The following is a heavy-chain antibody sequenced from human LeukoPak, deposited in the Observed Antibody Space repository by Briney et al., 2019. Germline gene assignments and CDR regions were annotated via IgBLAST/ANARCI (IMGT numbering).Heavy chain of an antibody. CDR3: ARLGYCSGGRCPWEYYYYMDV. J-gene: IGHJ6*03. CDR1: GGSIGSYS. Sequence: PSETLSLTCTVSGGSIGSYSWSWIRQPAGKGLEWIGRIYTSGSTNYNPSLKSRVTISVDKSKNQFSLNLTSVTAADTAVYYCARLGYCSGGRCPWEYYYYMDVWGDGTTVTVSS. D-gene: IGHD2-15*01. V-gene: IGHV4-4*07. CDR2: IYTSGST.